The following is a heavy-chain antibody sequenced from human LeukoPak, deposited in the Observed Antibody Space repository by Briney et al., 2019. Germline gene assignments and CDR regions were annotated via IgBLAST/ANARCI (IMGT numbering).Heavy chain of an antibody. V-gene: IGHV3-74*01. CDR2: INSDGSST. D-gene: IGHD3-16*01. CDR3: ARDVGGSPGY. J-gene: IGHJ4*02. CDR1: GFTFSTYW. Sequence: PGGSLRLSCAASGFTFSTYWMHWVRQAPGKGLVWVSHINSDGSSTSYADSVKGRFTISRDNAKNTLYLQMNSLRAEDTAVYYCARDVGGSPGYWGQGTLVTVSS.